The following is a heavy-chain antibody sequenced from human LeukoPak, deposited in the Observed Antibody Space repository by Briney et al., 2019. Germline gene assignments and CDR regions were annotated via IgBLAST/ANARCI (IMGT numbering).Heavy chain of an antibody. V-gene: IGHV3-48*03. Sequence: PGGSLRLSCTASGFTFGDYAMSWFRQAPGKGLEWVSYISSSGSTLYYADSVKGRFTISRDNAKNSLYLQMNSLRAEDTAVYYCAELGITMIGGVWGKGTTVTISS. CDR1: GFTFGDYA. CDR3: AELGITMIGGV. J-gene: IGHJ6*04. CDR2: ISSSGSTL. D-gene: IGHD3-10*02.